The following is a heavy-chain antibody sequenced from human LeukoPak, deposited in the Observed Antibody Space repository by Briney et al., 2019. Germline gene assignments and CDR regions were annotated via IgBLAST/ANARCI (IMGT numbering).Heavy chain of an antibody. Sequence: PGGSLRLSPGASGYTFSDYIMNWVRQAPGEGPEWISYISSGGSVMHYADSVKGRFTISRDNVENSLYLQMNSLRVEDTAVYYCTRDLEYWGQGVLVTVSS. J-gene: IGHJ4*02. V-gene: IGHV3-48*01. CDR1: GYTFSDYI. CDR3: TRDLEY. CDR2: ISSGGSVM.